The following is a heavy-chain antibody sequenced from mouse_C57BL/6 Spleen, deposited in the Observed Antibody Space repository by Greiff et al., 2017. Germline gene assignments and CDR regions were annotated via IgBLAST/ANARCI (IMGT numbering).Heavy chain of an antibody. V-gene: IGHV5-16*01. CDR1: GFTFSDYY. CDR2: INYDGSST. Sequence: EVKVVEPEGGLVQPGSSMKLSCTASGFTFSDYYMAWVRQVPEKGLEWVANINYDGSSTNYLDSLKSRFIISRDNAKNILYLQMSSLKSEDTATYDCARGLYSYGSSNSYWYVDVWGTGATVTVST. CDR3: ARGLYSYGSSNSYWYVDV. D-gene: IGHD1-1*01. J-gene: IGHJ1*03.